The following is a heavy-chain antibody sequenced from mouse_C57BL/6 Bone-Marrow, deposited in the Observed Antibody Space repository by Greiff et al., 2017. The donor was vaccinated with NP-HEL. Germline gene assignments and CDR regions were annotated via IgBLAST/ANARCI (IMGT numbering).Heavy chain of an antibody. CDR3: ARSPLWLRRNYYAMDY. J-gene: IGHJ4*01. V-gene: IGHV3-8*01. D-gene: IGHD2-2*01. CDR1: GYSITSDY. CDR2: ISYSGST. Sequence: VQLKESGPGLAKPSQTLSLTCSVTGYSITSDYWNWIRKFPGNKLEYMGYISYSGSTYYNPSLNSRISITRDTSKNQYYLQLNSVTTEDTATYYCARSPLWLRRNYYAMDYWGQGTSVTVSS.